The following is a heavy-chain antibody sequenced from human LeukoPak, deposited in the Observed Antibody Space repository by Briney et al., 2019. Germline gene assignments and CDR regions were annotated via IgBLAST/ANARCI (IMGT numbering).Heavy chain of an antibody. D-gene: IGHD1-1*01. CDR3: ARGGWSGYFIY. CDR1: GFTFSDFY. J-gene: IGHJ4*02. V-gene: IGHV3-7*01. CDR2: IKKDGSER. Sequence: GGSLRLSCAASGFTFSDFYMSWVRQAPGKGQEWVANIKKDGSERSYVDSVRDRFTISRDNAKNSLYLQMNSLRAEDTAMYYCARGGWSGYFIYWGQGALVTVSS.